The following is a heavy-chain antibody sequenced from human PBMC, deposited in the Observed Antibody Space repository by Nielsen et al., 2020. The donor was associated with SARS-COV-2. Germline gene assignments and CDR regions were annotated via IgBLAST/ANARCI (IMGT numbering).Heavy chain of an antibody. D-gene: IGHD3-3*01. J-gene: IGHJ4*02. Sequence: GESLKISCAASGFTFSSYWMSWVRQAPGKGLEWVSVIYSGGSSTYYADSVKGRFTISRDNSKNTLYLQMNSLRAEDTAVYYCAMGFLNWGQGTLVTVSS. CDR2: IYSGGSST. CDR1: GFTFSSYW. V-gene: IGHV3-23*03. CDR3: AMGFLN.